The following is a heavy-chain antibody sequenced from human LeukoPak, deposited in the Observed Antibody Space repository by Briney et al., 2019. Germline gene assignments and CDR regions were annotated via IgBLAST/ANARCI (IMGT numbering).Heavy chain of an antibody. J-gene: IGHJ4*02. CDR3: ARVMGRYCSSTSCYVDY. Sequence: PGGSLRLSCAASGITFSSYGMSWVRQAPGKGLEWVSSISSTGGTTYYADSVKGRFTISRDNSKNTLYLQMNSLRAEDTAVYYCARVMGRYCSSTSCYVDYWGQGTLVTVSS. D-gene: IGHD2-2*01. CDR2: ISSTGGTT. CDR1: GITFSSYG. V-gene: IGHV3-23*01.